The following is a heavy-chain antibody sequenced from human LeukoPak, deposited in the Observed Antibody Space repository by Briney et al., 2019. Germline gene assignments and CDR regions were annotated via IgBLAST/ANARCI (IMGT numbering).Heavy chain of an antibody. CDR3: ARRVTTFLS. CDR1: GFDLSPYT. Sequence: GGSLRLSCSASGFDLSPYTMNWVRQAPGKGLEWVASISSSNSYMYYGDLVKGRFTISRDNAKNTLYLQLDSLRAEDTATYYCARRVTTFLSWGQGTLVIVSS. D-gene: IGHD4-17*01. J-gene: IGHJ4*02. CDR2: ISSSNSYM. V-gene: IGHV3-21*01.